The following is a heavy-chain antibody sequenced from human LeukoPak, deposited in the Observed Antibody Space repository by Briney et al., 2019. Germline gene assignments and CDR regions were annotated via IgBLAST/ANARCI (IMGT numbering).Heavy chain of an antibody. CDR2: VSGSGGST. J-gene: IGHJ6*02. Sequence: PGGSLRLSCAASGFTFSSYAMSWVRQAPGKGLEWVSAVSGSGGSTYYADSVKGRFTISRDNSKNTLYLQMNSLRAEDTAVYYCAKAIAAAGLPYYYYGMDVWGQGTTVTVSS. CDR3: AKAIAAAGLPYYYYGMDV. CDR1: GFTFSSYA. V-gene: IGHV3-23*01. D-gene: IGHD6-13*01.